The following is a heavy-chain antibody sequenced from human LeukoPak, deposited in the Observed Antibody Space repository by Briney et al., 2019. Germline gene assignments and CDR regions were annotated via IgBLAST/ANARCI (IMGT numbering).Heavy chain of an antibody. D-gene: IGHD3-22*01. J-gene: IGHJ1*01. CDR1: GFTFSSYA. CDR2: IYSGGST. V-gene: IGHV3-53*04. Sequence: PGGSLRLSCAASGFTFSSYAMSWVRQAPGKGLEWVSVIYSGGSTYYADSVKGRFTISRHNSKNTLYLQMNSLRAEDTAVYYCARDRRYYDSSGYYYVYFQHWGQGTLVTVSS. CDR3: ARDRRYYDSSGYYYVYFQH.